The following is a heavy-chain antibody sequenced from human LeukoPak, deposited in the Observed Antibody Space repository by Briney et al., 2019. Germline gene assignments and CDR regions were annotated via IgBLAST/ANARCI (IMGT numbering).Heavy chain of an antibody. CDR1: GGSISSYY. J-gene: IGHJ6*02. Sequence: SETLSLTCTASGGSISSYYWSWIRQPPGKGLEWIGYIYYSGSTNYNPSLKSRVTISVDTSKNQFSLKLSSVTAADTAVYYCASLRGSWPRGKHYYYGMDVWGQGTTVTVSS. V-gene: IGHV4-59*01. CDR3: ASLRGSWPRGKHYYYGMDV. D-gene: IGHD6-13*01. CDR2: IYYSGST.